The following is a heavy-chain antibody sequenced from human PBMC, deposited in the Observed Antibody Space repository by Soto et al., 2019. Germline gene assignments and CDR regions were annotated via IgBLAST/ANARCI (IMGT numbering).Heavy chain of an antibody. J-gene: IGHJ5*02. D-gene: IGHD6-6*01. Sequence: SGPTLVNPTQTLTLTCTFSGFSLSTSGVGVGWIRQPPGKALEWLALIYWDDDKRYSPCLTIRLTITKDTSKNQVVITMTNIDPVDTATYYCAHSFPARRSSDNWFDPWGQGTLVTVSS. CDR3: AHSFPARRSSDNWFDP. V-gene: IGHV2-5*02. CDR2: IYWDDDK. CDR1: GFSLSTSGVG.